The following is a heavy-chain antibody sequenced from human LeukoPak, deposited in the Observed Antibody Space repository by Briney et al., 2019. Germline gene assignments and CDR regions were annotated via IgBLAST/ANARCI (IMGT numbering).Heavy chain of an antibody. Sequence: PGGSLRLSCAASGFTVSSNYMSWVRQAPGKGLEWVSVIYSGGSTYYADSVKGRFTISRDNSKNTLYPQMNSLRAEDTAVYYCASRSGSYYMSDPTYFDYWGQGTLVTVSS. CDR3: ASRSGSYYMSDPTYFDY. V-gene: IGHV3-53*01. J-gene: IGHJ4*02. CDR2: IYSGGST. D-gene: IGHD1-26*01. CDR1: GFTVSSNY.